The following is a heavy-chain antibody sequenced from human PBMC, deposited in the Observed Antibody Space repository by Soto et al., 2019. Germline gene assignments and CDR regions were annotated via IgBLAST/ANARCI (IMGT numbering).Heavy chain of an antibody. CDR1: GGSISSYY. D-gene: IGHD5-18*01. CDR3: ARAFLGIQLWTRTDV. J-gene: IGHJ6*02. CDR2: IYYSGTT. V-gene: IGHV4-59*01. Sequence: SETLSLTCTVSGGSISSYYWSWIRQPPGKGLEWIGYIYYSGTTNYDPSLKSRVTISLDTSKNHFSLRLSSVTAADTAVYYCARAFLGIQLWTRTDVWGQGTTVTVSS.